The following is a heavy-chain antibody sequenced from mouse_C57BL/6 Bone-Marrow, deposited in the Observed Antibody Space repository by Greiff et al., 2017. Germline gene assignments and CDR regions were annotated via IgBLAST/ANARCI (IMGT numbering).Heavy chain of an antibody. Sequence: QVQLQQSGAELVRPGTSVKVSCKASGYAFTNYLIEWVKQRPGQGLEWIGVINPGSGGTNYNEKFKGKATLTADKSSSTAYMQLSSLTSEDSAVYFCARGYYWLAYWGQGTLVTVSA. J-gene: IGHJ3*01. CDR2: INPGSGGT. CDR1: GYAFTNYL. D-gene: IGHD1-1*01. CDR3: ARGYYWLAY. V-gene: IGHV1-54*01.